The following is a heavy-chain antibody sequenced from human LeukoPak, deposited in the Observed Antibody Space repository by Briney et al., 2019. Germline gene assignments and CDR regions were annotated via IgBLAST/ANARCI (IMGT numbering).Heavy chain of an antibody. Sequence: GGSLRLSCAASGFTFSSYSMNWVRQAPGKGLEWVGCVKNRGDGRTTDYAAPVKGRFTISRDDSKRTVYLQMNSLKTEDTAVYFCTTEYFGGFEYWGQGTLVTVSS. CDR2: VKNRGDGRTT. D-gene: IGHD3-16*01. CDR1: GFTFSSYS. CDR3: TTEYFGGFEY. V-gene: IGHV3-15*07. J-gene: IGHJ4*02.